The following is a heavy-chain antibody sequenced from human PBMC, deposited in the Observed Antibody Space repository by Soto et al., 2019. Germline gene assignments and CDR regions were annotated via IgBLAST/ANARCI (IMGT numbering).Heavy chain of an antibody. CDR3: ARPHYDSNTFYYFFDY. D-gene: IGHD3-22*01. V-gene: IGHV4-34*12. Sequence: SETLSLTCAVYGGSFSGYFWSWIRQPPGKGLEWIGEIFHGGSTNYSPSLKSRVTISVDTSKNQFSLELSSVTAADTAVYYCARPHYDSNTFYYFFDYWGQGTLVTAPQ. CDR2: IFHGGST. J-gene: IGHJ4*02. CDR1: GGSFSGYF.